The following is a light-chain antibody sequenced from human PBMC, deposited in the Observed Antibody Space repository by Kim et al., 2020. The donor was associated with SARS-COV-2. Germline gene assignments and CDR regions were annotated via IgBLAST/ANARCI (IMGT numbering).Light chain of an antibody. V-gene: IGLV2-14*02. Sequence: VSGSPGQSITISCTGTTTDLVSWYQQYPGKAPKLMIYDVYKWPSGVSPRFSGSKSDNTASLTISGRQADDEAAYYCSSYTRTHTLLFGGGTKVTVL. CDR3: SSYTRTHTLL. J-gene: IGLJ2*01. CDR1: TTDL. CDR2: DVY.